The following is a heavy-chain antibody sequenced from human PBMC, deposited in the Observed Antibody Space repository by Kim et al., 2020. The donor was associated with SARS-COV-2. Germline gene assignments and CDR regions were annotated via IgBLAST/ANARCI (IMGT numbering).Heavy chain of an antibody. J-gene: IGHJ4*02. CDR2: ITGSGDNT. CDR1: GFTFSIDA. V-gene: IGHV3-23*01. Sequence: GGSLRLSCAASGFTFSIDAMIWVRQAPGMGLECVSVITGSGDNTYYADSVKGRFTISRDNSKSMLYLQMNSLRVEDTAIYYCARGSDHWGQGTLVTVSS. CDR3: ARGSDH.